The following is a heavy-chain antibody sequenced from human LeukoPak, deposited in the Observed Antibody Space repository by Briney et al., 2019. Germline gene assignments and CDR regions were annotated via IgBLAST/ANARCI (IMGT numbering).Heavy chain of an antibody. CDR1: GYTFTGYY. J-gene: IGHJ4*02. D-gene: IGHD3-22*01. CDR3: ARDPTLYDSSGYYQVRRLDY. CDR2: INPNSGGT. V-gene: IGHV1-2*02. Sequence: RASVKVSCKASGYTFTGYYMHWVRQAPGQGLEWMGWINPNSGGTNYAQKFQGRVTMTRDTSISTAYMELSRLRSDDTAVYYCARDPTLYDSSGYYQVRRLDYWGQGTLVTVSS.